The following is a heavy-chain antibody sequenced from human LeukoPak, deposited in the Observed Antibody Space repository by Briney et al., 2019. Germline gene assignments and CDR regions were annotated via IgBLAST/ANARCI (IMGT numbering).Heavy chain of an antibody. D-gene: IGHD3-22*01. CDR1: GGSISSYY. CDR3: VRGRYDSSGYFALDI. J-gene: IGHJ3*02. CDR2: IYTSGST. Sequence: SETLSLTCTVSGGSISSYYWSWIRQPAGQGLEWIGRIYTSGSTDCNPSLKSRVTMPVDTSKNQFSLKLSSVTAADTAVYYCVRGRYDSSGYFALDIWGQGTMVTVSS. V-gene: IGHV4-4*07.